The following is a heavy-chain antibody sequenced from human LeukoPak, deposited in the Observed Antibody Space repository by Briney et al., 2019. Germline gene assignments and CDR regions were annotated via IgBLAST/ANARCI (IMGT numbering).Heavy chain of an antibody. CDR1: GFAFSDFS. CDR2: TRGSGSGMGSGN. Sequence: GGSLRLSCAASGFAFSDFSMNWVRQAPGKGLEWVANTRGSGSGMGSGNYYAVSVKGRFTIPRDNSKNTLYLQMNSLRPEDTAVYYCAGESFDIWGQGTTVTVSS. CDR3: AGESFDI. V-gene: IGHV3-48*01. J-gene: IGHJ3*02.